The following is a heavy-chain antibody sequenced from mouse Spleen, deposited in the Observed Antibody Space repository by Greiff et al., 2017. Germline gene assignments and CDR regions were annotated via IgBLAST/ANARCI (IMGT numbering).Heavy chain of an antibody. CDR3: ASHRYDEAWFAY. J-gene: IGHJ3*01. CDR1: GFTFSSYA. D-gene: IGHD2-14*01. Sequence: EVQLVESGGGLVKPGGSLKLSCAASGFTFSSYAMSWVRQTPEKRLEWVAIISSGGSYTYYPDSVKGRFTISRDNAKNTLYLQMSSLRSEDTAMYYCASHRYDEAWFAYWGQGTLVTVSA. CDR2: ISSGGSYT. V-gene: IGHV5-9-3*01.